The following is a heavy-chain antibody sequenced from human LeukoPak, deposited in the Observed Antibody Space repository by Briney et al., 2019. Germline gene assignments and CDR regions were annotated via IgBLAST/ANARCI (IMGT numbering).Heavy chain of an antibody. J-gene: IGHJ4*02. CDR3: ARDETMGSFDF. V-gene: IGHV4-38-2*02. D-gene: IGHD1-26*01. CDR1: GYSLNRWHY. CDR2: IYHSGST. Sequence: KPSETLSLTCTVSGYSLNRWHYWGSRRPPPGDGLEWIGSIYHSGSTFYNPSLKSRVAISVDTSKNQVSLKLSSVTAADTAVYYCARDETMGSFDFWGQGALVTVSS.